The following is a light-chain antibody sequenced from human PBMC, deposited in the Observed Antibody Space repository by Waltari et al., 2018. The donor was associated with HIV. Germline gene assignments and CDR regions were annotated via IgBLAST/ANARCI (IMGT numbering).Light chain of an antibody. Sequence: DILITHSPSSVSASVGDRVTITCRASQGIAGWLAWYQQKPGKAPKVLIYASCSLASGVPSRFSGSGSGTDFSLTISSLQPEDCAAYYCQQANSFPLSFGGGTKVEIK. V-gene: IGKV1-12*01. CDR2: ASC. CDR3: QQANSFPLS. J-gene: IGKJ4*01. CDR1: QGIAGW.